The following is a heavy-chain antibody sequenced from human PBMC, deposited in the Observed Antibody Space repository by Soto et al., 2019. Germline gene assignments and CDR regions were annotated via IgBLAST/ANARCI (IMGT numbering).Heavy chain of an antibody. J-gene: IGHJ6*02. Sequence: GGSLRLSCAASGFTFSSYAMSWVRQAPGKGLEWVSAISGSGGSTYYADSVKGRFTISRDNSKNTLYLQMNSLRAEDTAVYYCAKGVVPAAMPSTQLYYYYYYGMDVWGQGTTVTVSS. CDR3: AKGVVPAAMPSTQLYYYYYYGMDV. D-gene: IGHD2-2*01. CDR1: GFTFSSYA. V-gene: IGHV3-23*01. CDR2: ISGSGGST.